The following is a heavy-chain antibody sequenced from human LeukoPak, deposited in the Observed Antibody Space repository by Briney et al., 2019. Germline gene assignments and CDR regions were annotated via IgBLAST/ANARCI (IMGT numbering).Heavy chain of an antibody. CDR2: ISWNSGSI. Sequence: PGGSLRLSCAASGFTFDDYAMHWVRQAPGKGLEWVSGISWNSGSIGYADSVKGRFIISRDNAKNSLYLQMNSLRAEDTALYYCAKDRADSSGYYYDYWGQGTLVTVSS. J-gene: IGHJ4*02. CDR1: GFTFDDYA. D-gene: IGHD3-22*01. V-gene: IGHV3-9*01. CDR3: AKDRADSSGYYYDY.